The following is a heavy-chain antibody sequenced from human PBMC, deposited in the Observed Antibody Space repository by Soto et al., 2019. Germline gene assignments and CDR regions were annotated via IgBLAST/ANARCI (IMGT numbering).Heavy chain of an antibody. D-gene: IGHD5-12*01. J-gene: IGHJ4*02. Sequence: QVQLQESGPGLVKPSQTLSLSCTVYSDSIINNNYYWSWIRQHPGKDLEWIGYIYYSGSTFYNQSLERRLTISVDTSKNLFALRLSSVTAADTAVYFCARVATSRMHFYFDSWGQGTLVTVSS. CDR1: SDSIINNNYY. CDR2: IYYSGST. V-gene: IGHV4-30-4*01. CDR3: ARVATSRMHFYFDS.